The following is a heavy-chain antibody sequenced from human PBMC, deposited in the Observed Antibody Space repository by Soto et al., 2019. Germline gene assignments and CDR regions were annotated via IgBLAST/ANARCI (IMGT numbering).Heavy chain of an antibody. J-gene: IGHJ4*02. CDR3: AKDLLAARPWSYYFDY. V-gene: IGHV3-30*18. Sequence: GGSLRLSCAASGFTFSSYGMHWVRQAPGKGLEWVAVISYDGSNKYYADSVKGRFTISRDNSKNTLYLQMNSLRAEDTAVYYCAKDLLAARPWSYYFDYWGQGTLVTVSS. D-gene: IGHD6-6*01. CDR1: GFTFSSYG. CDR2: ISYDGSNK.